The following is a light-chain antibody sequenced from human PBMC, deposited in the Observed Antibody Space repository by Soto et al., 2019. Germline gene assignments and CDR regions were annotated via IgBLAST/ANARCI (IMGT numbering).Light chain of an antibody. CDR1: SSDLGSYNV. CDR2: EVS. J-gene: IGLJ3*02. CDR3: CSYGGSSTLV. V-gene: IGLV2-23*02. Sequence: QSALTQPASVSGSPGQSINISCTGTSSDLGSYNVVSWYQQRPGEAPKLMIYEVSQRPSGISNRFSGSKSGNTASLTISGLQPEDEADYYCCSYGGSSTLVFGGGTKVTVL.